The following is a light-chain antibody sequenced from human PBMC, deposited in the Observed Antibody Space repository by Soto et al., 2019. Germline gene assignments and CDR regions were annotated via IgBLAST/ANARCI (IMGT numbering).Light chain of an antibody. CDR2: DVS. J-gene: IGKJ4*01. CDR3: QQYGSTPLT. V-gene: IGKV3-20*01. CDR1: QSVRNNY. Sequence: EILLPQSPGTLSLFPGERATLSCRARQSVRNNYLVWYQQRPGQPPRFLMYDVSTRAAGIPDRFSGSGSGTDFTLTIIRLEPEDFAVYYRQQYGSTPLTFGGGTKADIK.